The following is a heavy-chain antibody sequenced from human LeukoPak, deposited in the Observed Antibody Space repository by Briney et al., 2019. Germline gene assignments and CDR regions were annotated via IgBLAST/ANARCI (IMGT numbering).Heavy chain of an antibody. CDR3: AKRDVDRYGSGGAIIDY. V-gene: IGHV1-69*13. CDR2: IIPIFGTA. CDR1: GGTFSSYA. J-gene: IGHJ4*02. D-gene: IGHD3-10*01. Sequence: ASVKVSCKASGGTFSSYAVSWVRQAPGQGLEWVGGIIPIFGTANYAQKFQGRVTITADESTSTAYMELSSLRSEDTAVYYCAKRDVDRYGSGGAIIDYWGQGTLVTVSS.